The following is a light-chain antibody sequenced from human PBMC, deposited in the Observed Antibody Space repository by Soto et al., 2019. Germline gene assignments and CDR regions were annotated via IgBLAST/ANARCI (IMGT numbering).Light chain of an antibody. CDR3: SSYAGSTYV. J-gene: IGLJ1*01. Sequence: QSALTQPPSASGSPGQSVTISCTGTSSDVGGYNYVSWYQQHPGKAPKLMIYEVIKRPSGVPDRFSGSKSGNTASLTVSGLQADDEADYYCSSYAGSTYVFGTGTKVTDL. CDR2: EVI. V-gene: IGLV2-8*01. CDR1: SSDVGGYNY.